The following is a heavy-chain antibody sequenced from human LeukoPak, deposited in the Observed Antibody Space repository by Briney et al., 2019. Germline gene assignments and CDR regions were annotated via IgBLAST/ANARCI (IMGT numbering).Heavy chain of an antibody. CDR1: GFTFSSHS. CDR3: ARDYPVRGVMGY. Sequence: GGSLRLSCAASGFTFSSHSMNWVRQAPGKGLEWVSSISSSSSYIYYADSVKGRFTISRDNAKNSLYLQMNSLRAEDTAVYYCARDYPVRGVMGYWGQGTLVTVSS. D-gene: IGHD3-10*01. V-gene: IGHV3-21*01. J-gene: IGHJ4*02. CDR2: ISSSSSYI.